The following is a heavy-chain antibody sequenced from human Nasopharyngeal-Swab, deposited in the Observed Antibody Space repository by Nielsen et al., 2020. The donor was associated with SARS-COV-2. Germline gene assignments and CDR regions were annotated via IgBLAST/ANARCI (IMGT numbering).Heavy chain of an antibody. CDR1: GYTFTGYY. V-gene: IGHV1-2*04. D-gene: IGHD4/OR15-4a*01. J-gene: IGHJ6*02. CDR3: ARDLVADYALTVRGNYYYGMDV. Sequence: ASVKVSCKASGYTFTGYYMHWVRQAPGQGLEWMGWINPNSGGTNYAQKFQGWVTMTRDTSISTAYMELSRLRSDDTAVYYCARDLVADYALTVRGNYYYGMDVWGQGTTVIVSS. CDR2: INPNSGGT.